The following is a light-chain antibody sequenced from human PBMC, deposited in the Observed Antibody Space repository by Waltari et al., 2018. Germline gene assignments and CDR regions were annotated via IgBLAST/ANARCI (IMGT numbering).Light chain of an antibody. V-gene: IGKV3-11*01. J-gene: IGKJ4*01. Sequence: EIVLTQSLATLSLSPGERATLSCRASQSVSTFLAWYQQKPGQAPRLLIYDASNRATGIPARFRGSGAGTDFTLTISSLEPEDFAVYYCQQRDNWPLLTFGGGTKVEIK. CDR2: DAS. CDR3: QQRDNWPLLT. CDR1: QSVSTF.